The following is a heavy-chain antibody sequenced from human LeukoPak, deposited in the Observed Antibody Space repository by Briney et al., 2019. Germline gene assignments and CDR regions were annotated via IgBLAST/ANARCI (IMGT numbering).Heavy chain of an antibody. V-gene: IGHV7-4-1*02. Sequence: ASVKVSCKASGYTFTSYAMNWVRQAPGQGLEWMGWINTNTGNPTYAQGFTGRFVFSLDTSVSTASLQISSLKAQDTAVYYCARGSIGAPHHFDYWGQGTLVTVSS. CDR2: INTNTGNP. CDR3: ARGSIGAPHHFDY. CDR1: GYTFTSYA. J-gene: IGHJ4*02. D-gene: IGHD3-10*01.